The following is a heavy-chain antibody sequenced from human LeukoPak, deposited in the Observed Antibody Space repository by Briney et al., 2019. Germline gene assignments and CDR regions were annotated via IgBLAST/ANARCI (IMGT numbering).Heavy chain of an antibody. D-gene: IGHD3-16*01. J-gene: IGHJ6*02. Sequence: GGSLRLSCAASGFTFSSYWMNWARQAPGKGLEWVASINHNGNVNYYVDSVKGRFTISRDNAKNSLYLQMSNLRAEDTAVYFCARGGGLDVWGQGVTVIVSS. CDR1: GFTFSSYW. CDR2: INHNGNVN. CDR3: ARGGGLDV. V-gene: IGHV3-7*03.